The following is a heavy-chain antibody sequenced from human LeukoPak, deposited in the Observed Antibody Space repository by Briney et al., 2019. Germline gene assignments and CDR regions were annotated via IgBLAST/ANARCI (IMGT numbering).Heavy chain of an antibody. CDR2: INPNSGGT. CDR3: ARHYGNDILTESGFDP. D-gene: IGHD3-9*01. J-gene: IGHJ5*02. CDR1: GYTLTELS. V-gene: IGHV1-2*02. Sequence: ASVKVSCKVSGYTLTELSMHWVRQAPGQGLEWMGWINPNSGGTNYAQKFQNRVTMTRDTSISTAYMELGRLRSDDTAVYYCARHYGNDILTESGFDPWGQGTLVTVSS.